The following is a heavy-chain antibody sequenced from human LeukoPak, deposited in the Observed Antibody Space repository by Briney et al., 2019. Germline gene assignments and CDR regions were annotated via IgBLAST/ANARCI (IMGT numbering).Heavy chain of an antibody. CDR3: ARDRTSSSPTPLYYYYGMDV. CDR2: IWYDGSNK. J-gene: IGHJ6*02. D-gene: IGHD6-6*01. V-gene: IGHV3-33*01. Sequence: GGSLRLSCAASGFTFSSYGMHWVRQAPGKGLEWAAVIWYDGSNKYYADSVKGRFTISRDNSKNTLYLQMNSLRAEDTAVYYCARDRTSSSPTPLYYYYGMDVWGQGTTVTVSS. CDR1: GFTFSSYG.